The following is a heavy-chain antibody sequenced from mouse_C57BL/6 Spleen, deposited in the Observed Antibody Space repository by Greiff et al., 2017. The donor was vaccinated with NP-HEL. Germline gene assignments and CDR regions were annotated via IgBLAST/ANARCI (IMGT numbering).Heavy chain of an antibody. V-gene: IGHV14-1*01. CDR2: IDPEDGDT. CDR1: GFNIKDYY. J-gene: IGHJ4*01. Sequence: EVKLMESGAELVRPGASVKLSCTASGFNIKDYYMHWVKQRPEQGLEWIGRIDPEDGDTEYAPKFQGKATMTADTSSNTAYLQLSSLTSEDTAVYYCTTYYGRDYAMDYWGQGTSVTVSS. CDR3: TTYYGRDYAMDY. D-gene: IGHD2-1*01.